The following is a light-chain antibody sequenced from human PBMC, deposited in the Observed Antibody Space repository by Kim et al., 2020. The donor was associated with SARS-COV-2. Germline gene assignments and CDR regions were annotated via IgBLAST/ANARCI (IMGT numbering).Light chain of an antibody. V-gene: IGLV3-1*01. CDR1: KLGDKY. Sequence: VSPGQTASITCSGDKLGDKYACWYQQRPGQSPVMVIYQDSKRPSGIPERFSGSNSGNTATLTISGTQAMDEADYYCQAWDSSTYVFGTGTKVTVL. CDR3: QAWDSSTYV. J-gene: IGLJ1*01. CDR2: QDS.